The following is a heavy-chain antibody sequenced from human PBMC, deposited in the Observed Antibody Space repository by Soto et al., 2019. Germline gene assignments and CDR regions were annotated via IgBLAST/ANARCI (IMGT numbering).Heavy chain of an antibody. CDR2: IIPILGTA. D-gene: IGHD3-22*01. CDR3: ARSITMIVVATPHDAFDI. CDR1: GGTFSSYA. Sequence: SVKVSCKASGGTFSSYAISWVRQAPGQGLEWMGGIIPILGTANYAQKFQGRVTITADESTSTAYMELSSLRSEDTAVYYCARSITMIVVATPHDAFDIWGQGTMVTVS. J-gene: IGHJ3*02. V-gene: IGHV1-69*13.